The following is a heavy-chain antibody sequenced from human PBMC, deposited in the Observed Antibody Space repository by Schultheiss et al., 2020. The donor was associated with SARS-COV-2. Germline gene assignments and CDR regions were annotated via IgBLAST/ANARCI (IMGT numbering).Heavy chain of an antibody. CDR2: IYYTGST. J-gene: IGHJ6*03. Sequence: SQTLSLTCTVSGGSISSYYWSWIRQPPGKGLEWFGYIYYTGSTNYNPSLKSRVTISVDTSKNQFSLKLSSVTAADTAVYYCARGGEQWLVDSYYMDVWGKGTTVTVSS. D-gene: IGHD6-19*01. CDR3: ARGGEQWLVDSYYMDV. CDR1: GGSISSYY. V-gene: IGHV4-59*08.